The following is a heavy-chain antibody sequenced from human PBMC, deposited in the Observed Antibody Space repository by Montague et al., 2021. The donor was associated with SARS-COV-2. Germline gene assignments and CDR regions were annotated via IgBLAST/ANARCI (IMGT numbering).Heavy chain of an antibody. V-gene: IGHV4-39*01. J-gene: IGHJ6*03. Sequence: SETLSLTCTVSGGSISSSSYYWGWIRQPPGKGLEWIGNKYYSGSTYYNPSLKSRATISVDTSKNQFSLRLSSVTAADTAVYYCARGDFGVVIIPYYYFCMDVWGKGTTVTVSS. D-gene: IGHD3-3*01. CDR3: ARGDFGVVIIPYYYFCMDV. CDR2: KYYSGST. CDR1: GGSISSSSYY.